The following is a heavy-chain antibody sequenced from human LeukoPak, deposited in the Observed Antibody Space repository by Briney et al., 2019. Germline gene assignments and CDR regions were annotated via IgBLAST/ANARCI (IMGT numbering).Heavy chain of an antibody. Sequence: PGGSLRLSCTASGFTFSGYWMNWVRQAPGKGLVWVSRIGSDGGSTTYAGSVKGRFTISRDNAKNTLYLQMTSLRAEDTAVYYCARGGSGNFYYWGQGTLVTVSS. J-gene: IGHJ4*02. V-gene: IGHV3-74*03. D-gene: IGHD1-26*01. CDR2: IGSDGGST. CDR1: GFTFSGYW. CDR3: ARGGSGNFYY.